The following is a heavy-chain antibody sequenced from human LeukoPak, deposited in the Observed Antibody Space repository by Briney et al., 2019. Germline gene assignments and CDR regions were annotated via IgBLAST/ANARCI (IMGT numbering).Heavy chain of an antibody. CDR2: ISSRGNTI. V-gene: IGHV3-11*04. CDR3: ARTRFPNSFGP. Sequence: GGSLRLSCAASGFTFSDYYMSWIRQAPGKGLEWVSYISSRGNTIYYADSVKGRFTISRDNAKNSLYLQMNSLRGEDTAVYYCARTRFPNSFGPWGQGTLVTVSS. D-gene: IGHD2-2*01. CDR1: GFTFSDYY. J-gene: IGHJ5*02.